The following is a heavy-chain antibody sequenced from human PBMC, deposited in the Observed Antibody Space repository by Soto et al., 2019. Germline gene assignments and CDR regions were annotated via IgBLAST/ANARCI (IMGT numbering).Heavy chain of an antibody. CDR2: ISSTRASI. CDR3: ARARIGAAGTKYYFDY. Sequence: EVQLAESGGGLVQPGGSLRLSCAASGFTFSNFAVHWVRQAPGKGPEFVSGISSTRASIFYADSVKGRVTISRDNSKNTVNLQMGSLKPEDTAVYYCARARIGAAGTKYYFDYWGRGTLVTVSS. J-gene: IGHJ4*02. D-gene: IGHD6-13*01. V-gene: IGHV3-64*07. CDR1: GFTFSNFA.